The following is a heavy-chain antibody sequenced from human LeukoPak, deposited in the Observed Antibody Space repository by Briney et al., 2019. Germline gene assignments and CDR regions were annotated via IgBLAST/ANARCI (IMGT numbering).Heavy chain of an antibody. CDR3: ARDYKVATITYGY. V-gene: IGHV1-2*02. CDR2: INPNSGGT. J-gene: IGHJ4*02. Sequence: ASVTVSFKASGYTFTGYYMHWVRQAPGQGLEWMGWINPNSGGTNYAQKFQGRVTMTRDTSISTAYMELSRLRSDDTAVYYCARDYKVATITYGYWGQRTLVTVSS. D-gene: IGHD5-12*01. CDR1: GYTFTGYY.